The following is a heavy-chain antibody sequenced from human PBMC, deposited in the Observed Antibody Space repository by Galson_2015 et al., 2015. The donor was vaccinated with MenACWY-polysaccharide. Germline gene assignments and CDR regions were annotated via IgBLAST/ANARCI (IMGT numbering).Heavy chain of an antibody. D-gene: IGHD1-26*01. CDR1: GFTFRSYV. CDR2: ITDSGSST. Sequence: LRLSCAVSGFTFRSYVLSWVRQAPGRGLEWVSSITDSGSSTYYVDSVKGRFTISRDNSKNTLFLQMNSLRADVTAVYYCAKGGREVDNWLDPWDQGALVTVSS. CDR3: AKGGREVDNWLDP. J-gene: IGHJ5*02. V-gene: IGHV3-23*01.